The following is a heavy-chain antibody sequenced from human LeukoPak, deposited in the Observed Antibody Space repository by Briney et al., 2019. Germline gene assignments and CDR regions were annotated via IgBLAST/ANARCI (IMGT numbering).Heavy chain of an antibody. CDR1: GFTVSSSY. CDR3: AKVTGGDMITYGGVDY. CDR2: FYSGGKT. V-gene: IGHV3-53*01. Sequence: GGSLRLSCAASGFTVSSSYMSWVRQAPGKGLEWVSVFYSGGKTYYADSVKGRFTISRDNSKNTLYLQMDSLRVEDTAVHYCAKVTGGDMITYGGVDYWGQGTLVTVSS. J-gene: IGHJ4*02. D-gene: IGHD3-16*01.